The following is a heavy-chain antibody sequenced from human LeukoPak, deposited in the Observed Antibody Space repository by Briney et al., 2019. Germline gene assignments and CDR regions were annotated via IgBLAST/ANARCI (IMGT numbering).Heavy chain of an antibody. J-gene: IGHJ2*01. CDR1: GFTFSSYA. D-gene: IGHD2-8*01. CDR3: AKDLSRCDL. Sequence: GGPRRLTCADSGFTFSSYAMSWVRQAPGKGLEWVSAISGSGGSTYYADSVKGRFTISRDNSKNTLYLQMNSLRAEDTAVYYCAKDLSRCDLWGRGTLVTVSS. V-gene: IGHV3-23*01. CDR2: ISGSGGST.